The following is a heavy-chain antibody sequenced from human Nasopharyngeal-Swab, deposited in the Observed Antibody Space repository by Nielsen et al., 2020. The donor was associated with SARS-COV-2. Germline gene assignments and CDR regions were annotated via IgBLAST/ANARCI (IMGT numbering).Heavy chain of an antibody. Sequence: VRQAPGKGLVGVSRIDIAGTVTSCADSLKGRFTISRDNAKNTLYLQMNSLRVEDTAIYYCARGSSDWNGIDYWGQGTLVTVSS. J-gene: IGHJ4*02. CDR2: IDIAGTVT. CDR3: ARGSSDWNGIDY. D-gene: IGHD6-19*01. V-gene: IGHV3-74*03.